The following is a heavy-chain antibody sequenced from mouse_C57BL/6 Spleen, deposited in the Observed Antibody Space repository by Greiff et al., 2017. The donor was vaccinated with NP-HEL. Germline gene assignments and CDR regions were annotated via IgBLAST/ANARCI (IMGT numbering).Heavy chain of an antibody. Sequence: VKLQQPGAELVKPGASVKLSCKASGYTFTSYWMHWVKQRPGQGLEWIGMIHPNSGSTNYNEKFKSKATLTVDKSSSTAYMQLSSLTSEDSAVYYCARSDYYGSSRFAYWGQGTLVTVSA. V-gene: IGHV1-64*01. J-gene: IGHJ3*01. CDR3: ARSDYYGSSRFAY. CDR2: IHPNSGST. CDR1: GYTFTSYW. D-gene: IGHD1-1*01.